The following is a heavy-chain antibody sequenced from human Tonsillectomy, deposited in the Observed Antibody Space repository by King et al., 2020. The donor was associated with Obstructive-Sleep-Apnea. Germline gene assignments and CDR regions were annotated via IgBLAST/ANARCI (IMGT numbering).Heavy chain of an antibody. V-gene: IGHV3-33*01. D-gene: IGHD6-13*01. J-gene: IGHJ4*02. CDR1: GFTFSSYG. Sequence: VQLVESGGGVVQPGRSLRLSCAASGFTFSSYGMHWVRQAPGKGLEWVAVLWYDGSNKYYSDSVKGRFTISRYNSKNTLYLKMNSLRAEETAVYYCARDIAADAPLYFDYWGQGTLVTVSS. CDR3: ARDIAADAPLYFDY. CDR2: LWYDGSNK.